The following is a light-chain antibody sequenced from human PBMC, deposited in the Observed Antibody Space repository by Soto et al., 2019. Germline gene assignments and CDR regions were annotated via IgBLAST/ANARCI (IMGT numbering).Light chain of an antibody. CDR3: AAWDDSLNGVV. J-gene: IGLJ2*01. V-gene: IGLV1-44*01. CDR2: SNN. Sequence: QSVLTQPPSASGTPGQRVTISCSGSSSNIGSNTVNWYQQLPGTAPKLLIYSNNQRPSGVPDRFSGSKSGTSASLAISGLHSDDEADYYCAAWDDSLNGVVFAGGTKLTVL. CDR1: SSNIGSNT.